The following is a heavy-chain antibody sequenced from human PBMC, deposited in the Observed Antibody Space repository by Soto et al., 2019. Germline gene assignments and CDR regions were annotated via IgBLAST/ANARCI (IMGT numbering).Heavy chain of an antibody. CDR3: AKDSWYFDL. V-gene: IGHV3-74*01. D-gene: IGHD3-9*01. Sequence: GGSLRLSCEASGFVFTNFWMHWVRHVPGKGLVWIARIDTSGHSTNYAESVKGRFTISRDNAKNTVSLQMNSLRVEDTGVYYCAKDSWYFDLWSQGSQVTVSS. CDR2: IDTSGHST. CDR1: GFVFTNFW. J-gene: IGHJ4*02.